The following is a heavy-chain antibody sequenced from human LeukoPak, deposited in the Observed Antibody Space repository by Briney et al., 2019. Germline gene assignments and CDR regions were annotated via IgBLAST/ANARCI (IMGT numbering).Heavy chain of an antibody. V-gene: IGHV1-2*02. CDR3: AAPWGRRLGELSLYPYDAFDI. CDR2: INPNSGGT. J-gene: IGHJ3*02. Sequence: GASLKVSCKASGYTFTGYFIHWVRQAPGQGLEWMGWINPNSGGTNYAQKFQGRVTMTRDTSISTAYMELSRLRSDDTAVYYCAAPWGRRLGELSLYPYDAFDIWGQGTMVTVSS. CDR1: GYTFTGYF. D-gene: IGHD3-16*02.